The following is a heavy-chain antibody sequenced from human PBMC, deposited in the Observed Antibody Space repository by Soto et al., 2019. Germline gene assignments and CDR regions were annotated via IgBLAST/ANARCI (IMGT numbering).Heavy chain of an antibody. CDR1: GGSISSSSYY. D-gene: IGHD2-15*01. CDR2: IYYSGST. V-gene: IGHV4-31*03. J-gene: IGHJ4*02. CDR3: ACYFSGYFVY. Sequence: LSLTCTVSGGSISSSSYYWCWIRQPPGKGLEWIGYIYYSGSTYYNPSLKSRVTISVDTSKNQFSLKLSSVTAADTAVYFCACYFSGYFVYWGQGTLFTV.